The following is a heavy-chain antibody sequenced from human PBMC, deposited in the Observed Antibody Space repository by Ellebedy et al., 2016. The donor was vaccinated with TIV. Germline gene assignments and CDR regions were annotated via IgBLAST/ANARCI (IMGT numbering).Heavy chain of an antibody. Sequence: MPSETLSLTCTVSGDSITSGHYSWSWIRQPPGKGLEWIGYIYYSGNTYYNPSLKSPVTISVDTSKNQFSLKLSSVTAADTAVYYCARGEGMATIYFDYWGQGSLVTVSP. D-gene: IGHD5-24*01. CDR1: GDSITSGHYS. CDR3: ARGEGMATIYFDY. CDR2: IYYSGNT. J-gene: IGHJ4*02. V-gene: IGHV4-30-4*01.